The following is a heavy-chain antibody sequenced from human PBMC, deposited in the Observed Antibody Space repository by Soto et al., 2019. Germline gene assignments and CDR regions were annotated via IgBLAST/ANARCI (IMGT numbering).Heavy chain of an antibody. Sequence: GSVKVSCKASGYTFTGYYMHWVRQAPGQGLEWMGWINPNSGGTNYAQKFQGRVTMTRDTSISTAYMELSRLRSDDTAVYYCARGSSYYDFWSGSHLYYGMDVWGQGTTVTVSS. CDR3: ARGSSYYDFWSGSHLYYGMDV. V-gene: IGHV1-2*02. J-gene: IGHJ6*02. CDR1: GYTFTGYY. D-gene: IGHD3-3*01. CDR2: INPNSGGT.